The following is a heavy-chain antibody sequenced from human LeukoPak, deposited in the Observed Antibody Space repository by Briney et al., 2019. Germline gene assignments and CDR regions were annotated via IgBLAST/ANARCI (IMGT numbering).Heavy chain of an antibody. CDR3: ARAASRHYDFWSGYLIDY. V-gene: IGHV4-61*02. J-gene: IGHJ4*02. CDR2: IYTSGST. CDR1: GGSISSGSYY. D-gene: IGHD3-3*01. Sequence: SETLSLTCTVSGGSISSGSYYWSWIRQPAGKGLERIGRIYTSGSTNYNPSLKSRVTISVDTSKNQFSLKLSSVTAADTAVYYCARAASRHYDFWSGYLIDYWGQGTLVTVSS.